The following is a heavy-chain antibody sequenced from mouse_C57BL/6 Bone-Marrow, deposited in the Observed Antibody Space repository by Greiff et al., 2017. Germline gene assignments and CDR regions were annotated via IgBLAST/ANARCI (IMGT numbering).Heavy chain of an antibody. CDR3: ARRWLLLLDY. CDR1: GYSFTGYY. J-gene: IGHJ2*01. V-gene: IGHV1-42*01. Sequence: VQLQQSGPELVKPGASVKISCKASGYSFTGYYMNWVKQSPEKSLEWIGEINPSTGGTTYNQKFKAKATLTVDKSSSTAYMQLKSLTSEDSAVYYCARRWLLLLDYWGQGTTLTVSS. D-gene: IGHD2-3*01. CDR2: INPSTGGT.